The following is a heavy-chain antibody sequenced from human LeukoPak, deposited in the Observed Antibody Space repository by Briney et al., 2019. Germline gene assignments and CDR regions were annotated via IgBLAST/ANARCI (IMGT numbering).Heavy chain of an antibody. CDR3: ARVTSYYYNTGGDYYFDH. V-gene: IGHV3-7*04. D-gene: IGHD3-22*01. Sequence: GGSLRLSCVASGFTFSTYRMSWVRQAPGKGLVWVANIIQDGSAKNYVDSVKGRFTISRDNAKNSLYLQMNSLRAEDTAVYYCARVTSYYYNTGGDYYFDHWGQGTLVTVSS. CDR2: IIQDGSAK. CDR1: GFTFSTYR. J-gene: IGHJ4*02.